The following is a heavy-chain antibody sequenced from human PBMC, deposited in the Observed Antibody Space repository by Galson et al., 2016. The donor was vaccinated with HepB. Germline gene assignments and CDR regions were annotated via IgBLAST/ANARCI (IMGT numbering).Heavy chain of an antibody. CDR2: ISGSGGST. J-gene: IGHJ4*02. CDR1: GFTFSDYA. V-gene: IGHV3-23*01. D-gene: IGHD2-2*01. Sequence: SLRLSCAACGFTFSDYAMTWVRQAPGKGLEWVSSISGSGGSTCYADSVKGRFTISRDNSKNTLYLQMNSLRAEDTALYFCAKCRSSDSTSCPNYWGQGTLVTVSS. CDR3: AKCRSSDSTSCPNY.